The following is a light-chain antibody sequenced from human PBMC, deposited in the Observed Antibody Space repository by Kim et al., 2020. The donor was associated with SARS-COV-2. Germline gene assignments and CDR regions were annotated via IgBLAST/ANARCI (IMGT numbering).Light chain of an antibody. V-gene: IGLV3-19*01. CDR1: SLRSYY. CDR2: GKN. CDR3: QSRDSSCNHWV. Sequence: SSELTQDPAVSVALGQTVRITCQGDSLRSYYASWYQQKPGQAPVLVIYGKNNRPSGIPDRFSGSSSGNTASLTITGAQAEDEADYYCQSRDSSCNHWVFG. J-gene: IGLJ3*02.